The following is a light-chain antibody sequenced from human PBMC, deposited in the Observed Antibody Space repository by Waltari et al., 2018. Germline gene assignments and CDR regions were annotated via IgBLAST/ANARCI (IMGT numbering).Light chain of an antibody. Sequence: DIQLTQSPSFLSASVGDRVTITCAASQGISSHLAWYQKKPGKAPKLLIYGASTLGSGVPSGFSGGGSGTEFTLTISSLQPEDFATYYCQQLNSYPITFGQGTRLEIK. J-gene: IGKJ5*01. CDR3: QQLNSYPIT. CDR1: QGISSH. CDR2: GAS. V-gene: IGKV1-9*01.